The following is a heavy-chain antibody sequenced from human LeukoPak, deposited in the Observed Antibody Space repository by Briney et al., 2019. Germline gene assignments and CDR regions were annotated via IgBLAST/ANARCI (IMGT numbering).Heavy chain of an antibody. Sequence: GGSLRLSCAASGFTVSSNYMSWVRQAPGKGLVWVSGIYSGGSTYYADSVKGRFTISRDNSKNTLYLQMNSLRAEDTAVYYCARVTYYYDSSGYHGLYYFDYWGQGTLVTVSS. CDR1: GFTVSSNY. V-gene: IGHV3-53*01. CDR2: IYSGGST. CDR3: ARVTYYYDSSGYHGLYYFDY. J-gene: IGHJ4*02. D-gene: IGHD3-22*01.